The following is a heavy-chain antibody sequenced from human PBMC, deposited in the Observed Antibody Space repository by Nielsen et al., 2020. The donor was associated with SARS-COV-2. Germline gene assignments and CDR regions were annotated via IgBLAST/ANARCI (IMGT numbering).Heavy chain of an antibody. Sequence: GSLRLSCTVSGGAISSYYWTWIRQPTEKGLEWIAYIYDSGNTNYNPSLKSRVTISVDTSRNQFSLKLTSVTAADTAVYYCARGSDEGLALWGQGTLVTVSS. CDR3: ARGSDEGLAL. D-gene: IGHD3-3*01. CDR1: GGAISSYY. CDR2: IYDSGNT. V-gene: IGHV4-59*13. J-gene: IGHJ4*02.